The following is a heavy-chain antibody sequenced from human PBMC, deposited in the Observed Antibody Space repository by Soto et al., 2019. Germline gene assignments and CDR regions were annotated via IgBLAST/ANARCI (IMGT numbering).Heavy chain of an antibody. CDR1: GFTFNRYG. D-gene: IGHD1-1*01. J-gene: IGHJ5*01. V-gene: IGHV3-30*03. CDR2: ISFDGTAK. Sequence: GGSLRLSCVASGFTFNRYGMHWVRQAPGKGLEWVAEISFDGTAKYYAESVKGRLTVSRDNGNNTLHLEMNSLGAKDTAVYFCATGRSTRFDTWGXVTLVTVSS. CDR3: ATGRSTRFDT.